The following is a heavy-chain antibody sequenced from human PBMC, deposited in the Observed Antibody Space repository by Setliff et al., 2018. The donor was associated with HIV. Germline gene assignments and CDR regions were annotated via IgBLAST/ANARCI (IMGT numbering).Heavy chain of an antibody. Sequence: PGGSLRLSCAASGFTVSSVYMRWVRQAPGKGLEWVSVIHDDGSTYYADSVKGRFTVSRDDSKNTLFLEMNSLRAEDTAVYYCARGHYGAWGQGTLVTVSS. CDR2: IHDDGST. CDR3: ARGHYGA. D-gene: IGHD4-17*01. J-gene: IGHJ4*02. CDR1: GFTVSSVY. V-gene: IGHV3-53*01.